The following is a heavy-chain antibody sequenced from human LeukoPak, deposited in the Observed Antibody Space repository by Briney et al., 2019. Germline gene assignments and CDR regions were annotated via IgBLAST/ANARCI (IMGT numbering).Heavy chain of an antibody. J-gene: IGHJ6*02. CDR2: ISAYNGNT. CDR1: GYTFTSYG. Sequence: ASVKVSCKASGYTFTSYGISWVRQAPGQGLEWMGWISAYNGNTNYAQKLQGRVTMTTDTSTSTAYMELRSLRSDDTAVYYCARNRGITSGYSSGWYMRGSPYYYYGMDVWGQGTTVTVSS. CDR3: ARNRGITSGYSSGWYMRGSPYYYYGMDV. V-gene: IGHV1-18*01. D-gene: IGHD6-19*01.